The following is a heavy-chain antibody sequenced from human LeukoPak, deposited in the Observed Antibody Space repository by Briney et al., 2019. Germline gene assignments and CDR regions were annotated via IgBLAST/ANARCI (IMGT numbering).Heavy chain of an antibody. CDR1: GYTFTGYY. V-gene: IGHV1-2*02. CDR2: INPNSGGT. J-gene: IGHJ4*02. CDR3: ARASELGIYVDY. D-gene: IGHD7-27*01. Sequence: ASVKVSCKASGYTFTGYYMHWVRQAPGQGLEWMGWINPNSGGTNYAQKFQGRVTMTRDTSISTAYMELSRLRSDDTAVYYCARASELGIYVDYWGQGTLVTVSS.